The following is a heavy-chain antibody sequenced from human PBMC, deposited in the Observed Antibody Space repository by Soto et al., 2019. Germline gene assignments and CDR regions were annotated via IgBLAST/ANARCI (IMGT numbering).Heavy chain of an antibody. D-gene: IGHD4-4*01. Sequence: PSETLSLTCTVSGGSVSSGSYYWSWIRQPPGKGLEWIGYIYYSGSTNYNPSLKSRVTISVDTSKNQFSLKLSSVTAADTAVYYCASGLQFGWFDPWGQGTLVTVSS. V-gene: IGHV4-61*01. CDR2: IYYSGST. CDR1: GGSVSSGSYY. CDR3: ASGLQFGWFDP. J-gene: IGHJ5*02.